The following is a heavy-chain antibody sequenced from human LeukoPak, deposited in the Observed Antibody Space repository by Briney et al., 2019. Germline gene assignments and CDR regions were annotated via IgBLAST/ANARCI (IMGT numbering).Heavy chain of an antibody. CDR3: ARGWDSGYNFCGMDV. CDR1: GGSISGYY. Sequence: PSETLSLTCTVSGGSISGYYWGWIRQSPGGGLEWIGNIYNSGTTSYNPSLKSRVTISVDTSKNQFSLKLSSVTAADTAVYYCARGWDSGYNFCGMDVWGQGNTVTVSS. CDR2: IYNSGTT. D-gene: IGHD1-26*01. J-gene: IGHJ6*02. V-gene: IGHV4-59*01.